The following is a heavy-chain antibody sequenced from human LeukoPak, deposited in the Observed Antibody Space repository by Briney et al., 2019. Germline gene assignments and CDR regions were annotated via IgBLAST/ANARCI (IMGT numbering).Heavy chain of an antibody. Sequence: PSETLSLTCAVYGGSFSGYYWSWIRQPPGKGLEWIGEINHSGSTNYNTSLKSRVTISIDTSKNQFSLKLSSVTAADTAVYARGFGPGDDAFDIWGQGTMVTVSS. CDR2: INHSGST. CDR1: GGSFSGYY. J-gene: IGHJ3*02. D-gene: IGHD3-10*01. CDR3: GFGPGDDAFDI. V-gene: IGHV4-34*01.